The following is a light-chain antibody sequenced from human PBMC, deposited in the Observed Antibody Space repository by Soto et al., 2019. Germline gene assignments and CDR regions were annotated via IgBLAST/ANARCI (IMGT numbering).Light chain of an antibody. Sequence: SVLPQPPSVTAAPGQRVTISCTGSSANIGAAYNVDWYQQLPGTAPKLLIYGNNNRPSGVPARFSGSKSGTSASLAIAGLQAEDEGDYYCQSYDSSLSGYVFGTGTKVTV. CDR3: QSYDSSLSGYV. CDR2: GNN. V-gene: IGLV1-40*01. J-gene: IGLJ1*01. CDR1: SANIGAAYN.